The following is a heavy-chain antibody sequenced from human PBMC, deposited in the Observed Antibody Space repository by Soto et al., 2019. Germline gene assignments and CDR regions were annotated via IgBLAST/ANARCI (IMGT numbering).Heavy chain of an antibody. CDR1: GFSLSTSGVG. CDR3: ALTQYSNLYYYYYMDF. V-gene: IGHV2-5*02. D-gene: IGHD4-4*01. CDR2: IYWDDDK. Sequence: QITLKESGPTLVKPTQTLTLTCTFSGFSLSTSGVGVGWIRQPPGKALEWLALIYWDDDKRYSPSLKSRLTITKDTSKNQVVLTMTNMDPVDTATYYCALTQYSNLYYYYYMDFWGKGTTVTVSS. J-gene: IGHJ6*03.